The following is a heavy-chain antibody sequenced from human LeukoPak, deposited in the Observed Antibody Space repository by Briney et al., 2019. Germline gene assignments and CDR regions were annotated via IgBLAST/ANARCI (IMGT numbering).Heavy chain of an antibody. D-gene: IGHD1-26*01. CDR2: INSDGSST. Sequence: TGGSLRLSCAASGFTFSSYWMHWVRQAPGKGLVWVSRINSDGSSTSYADSVKGRFAISRGNAKNTLYLQMNSLRAEDTAVYYCVVVGATTTYYMDVWGKGTTVTVSS. CDR1: GFTFSSYW. CDR3: VVVGATTTYYMDV. V-gene: IGHV3-74*01. J-gene: IGHJ6*03.